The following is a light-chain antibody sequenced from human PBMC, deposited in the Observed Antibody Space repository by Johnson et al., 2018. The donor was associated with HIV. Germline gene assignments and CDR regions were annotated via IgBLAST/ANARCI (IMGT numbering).Light chain of an antibody. CDR1: SSNIGNNF. V-gene: IGLV1-51*01. Sequence: QSVLTQPPSVSAAPGQRVTISCSGSSSNIGNNFVSWYQQLPGTAPKVLIYDTSKRPSGIPDRFSGSKSGTSATLGITGLQTGDEADYYCGTWDSSLTTSYVFGTGTKVIVV. J-gene: IGLJ1*01. CDR3: GTWDSSLTTSYV. CDR2: DTS.